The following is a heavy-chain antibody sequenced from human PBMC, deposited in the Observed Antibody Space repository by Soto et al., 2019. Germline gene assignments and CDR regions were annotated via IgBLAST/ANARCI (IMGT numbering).Heavy chain of an antibody. CDR3: AQDRTAILAEVSWLES. V-gene: IGHV3-30*18. D-gene: IGHD2-21*01. CDR1: GFTFNSHG. Sequence: QVLLVESGGGVVQPGGSLTLSCVGSGFTFNSHGMHWVRQAPGKGLEWVAVISYDGSNKYYEESVKGRFTISRDNSRNTVYLQLNSLRAEYTALYYCAQDRTAILAEVSWLESWGQGTLVTVSA. CDR2: ISYDGSNK. J-gene: IGHJ5*02.